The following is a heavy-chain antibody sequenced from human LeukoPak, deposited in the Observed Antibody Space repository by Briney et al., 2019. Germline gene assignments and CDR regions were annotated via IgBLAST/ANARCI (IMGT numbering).Heavy chain of an antibody. CDR2: IIPIFGTA. Sequence: ASVKVSCKASGGTFSSYAISWVRQAPGQGLEWMGGIIPIFGTANYAQKFQGRVTITADESTSTAYMELSSLRSEDTAVYYCARKFSSGYPEVAAFDIWGQGTMVTVSS. CDR3: ARKFSSGYPEVAAFDI. V-gene: IGHV1-69*13. J-gene: IGHJ3*02. CDR1: GGTFSSYA. D-gene: IGHD3-22*01.